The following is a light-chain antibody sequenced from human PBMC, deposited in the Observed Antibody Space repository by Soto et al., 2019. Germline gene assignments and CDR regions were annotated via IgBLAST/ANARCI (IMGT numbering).Light chain of an antibody. CDR1: NSNIGNNY. V-gene: IGLV1-51*02. CDR3: GTWDSSLSAGV. CDR2: END. J-gene: IGLJ3*02. Sequence: QSVLTQPPSVSAAPGQKVTISCSGSNSNIGNNYVSWYQQLPGTAPKLLIYENDKLPSGIPDRFSGSKSGTSATLAITGLQTGDEADYYCGTWDSSLSAGVFGGGTKLTVL.